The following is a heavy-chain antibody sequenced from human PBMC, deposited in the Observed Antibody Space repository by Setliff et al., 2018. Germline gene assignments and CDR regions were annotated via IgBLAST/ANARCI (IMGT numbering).Heavy chain of an antibody. CDR3: VRDVAGGSHATYFDY. CDR1: GITFKNAW. Sequence: GSLRLSCSVSGITFKNAWMTWVRQAPGKGPEWVGRIKSSIEGATSDYGAPAKGRFIISRDNAKNSLSLQMNSLRVEDTAVYYCVRDVAGGSHATYFDYWGQGTLVTVSS. CDR2: IKSSIEGATS. V-gene: IGHV3-15*01. D-gene: IGHD1-26*01. J-gene: IGHJ4*02.